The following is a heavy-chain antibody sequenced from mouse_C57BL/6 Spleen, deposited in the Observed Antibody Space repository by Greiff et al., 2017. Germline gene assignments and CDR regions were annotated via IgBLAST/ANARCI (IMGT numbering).Heavy chain of an antibody. CDR3: ARLLAGTYWYFDV. Sequence: QVQLQQPGAELVKPGASVKLSCKASGYTFTSYWMTWVKQRPGQGLEWIGNIYPGSGSTNYNEKFKSKATLTVDTSSSTAYMQLSSLTSEDSAVYYCARLLAGTYWYFDVWGTGTTVTVSS. D-gene: IGHD4-1*01. V-gene: IGHV1-55*01. J-gene: IGHJ1*03. CDR2: IYPGSGST. CDR1: GYTFTSYW.